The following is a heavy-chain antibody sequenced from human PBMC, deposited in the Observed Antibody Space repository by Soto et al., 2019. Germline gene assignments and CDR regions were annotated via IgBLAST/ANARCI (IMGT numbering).Heavy chain of an antibody. CDR1: GGTFSSYA. CDR2: IIPIFGTA. Sequence: SVKVSCKASGGTFSSYAISWVRQAPGQGLEWMGGIIPIFGTANYAQKFQGRVTITADESTSTAYMELSSLRSEDTAVYYCARAVHGDYLFDYWGQGTLVTVSS. V-gene: IGHV1-69*13. CDR3: ARAVHGDYLFDY. D-gene: IGHD4-17*01. J-gene: IGHJ4*02.